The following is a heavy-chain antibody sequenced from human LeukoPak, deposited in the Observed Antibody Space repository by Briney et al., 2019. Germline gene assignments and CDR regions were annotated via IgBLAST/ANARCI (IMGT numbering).Heavy chain of an antibody. CDR3: AREWSMTTVNNWFDP. J-gene: IGHJ5*02. CDR2: IIPIFGTA. V-gene: IGHV1-69*01. D-gene: IGHD4-11*01. CDR1: GGTFTSYA. Sequence: SVRVSCTASGGTFTSYAISSVRQAPGQGLEWMGGIIPIFGTANYAQKFQGRVTITADESTSTAYMPLSSLRSEAPAGSYCAREWSMTTVNNWFDPWGQGTLVTVSS.